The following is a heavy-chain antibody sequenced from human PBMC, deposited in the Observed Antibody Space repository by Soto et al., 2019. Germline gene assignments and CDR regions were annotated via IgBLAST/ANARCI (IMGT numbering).Heavy chain of an antibody. V-gene: IGHV2-5*02. J-gene: IGHJ5*02. CDR2: IYWDDDK. D-gene: IGHD1-20*01. Sequence: SGPTLVNPTQTLTLTCTFSGFSLSTRGVGVGWIRQSPGKALEWLTLIYWDDDKRYSPSLKNRLTITKDTSKNQVVLTMNNMDPVDTATYYCAHLGITGTTSWFDPWGQGTLVTVSS. CDR1: GFSLSTRGVG. CDR3: AHLGITGTTSWFDP.